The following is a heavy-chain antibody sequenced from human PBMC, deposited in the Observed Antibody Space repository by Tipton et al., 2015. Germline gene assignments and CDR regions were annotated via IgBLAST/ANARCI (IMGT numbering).Heavy chain of an antibody. CDR2: IYYSGDM. CDR1: GGSFSDYY. V-gene: IGHV4-59*04. J-gene: IGHJ4*02. Sequence: TLSLTCTVSGGSFSDYYWSWIRQSPGKGLKWIGSIYYSGDMYYNPSLKSRVAMSVDTSNNHFSLRLTSLTASDTAVYYCASLLLYGDYVHGLGYWGRGTLVTVSS. D-gene: IGHD4-17*01. CDR3: ASLLLYGDYVHGLGY.